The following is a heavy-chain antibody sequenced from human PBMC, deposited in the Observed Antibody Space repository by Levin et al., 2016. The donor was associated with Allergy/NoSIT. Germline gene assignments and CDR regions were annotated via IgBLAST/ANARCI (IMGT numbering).Heavy chain of an antibody. D-gene: IGHD4-11*01. CDR2: IIPIFGIA. V-gene: IGHV1-69*17. Sequence: WVRQAPGQGLEWMGGIIPIFGIANYAQKFQGRVTITADKSTSTAYMELSSLRSEDTAVYYCAREHDYSNYVGDYYFDYWGQGTLVTVSS. J-gene: IGHJ4*02. CDR3: AREHDYSNYVGDYYFDY.